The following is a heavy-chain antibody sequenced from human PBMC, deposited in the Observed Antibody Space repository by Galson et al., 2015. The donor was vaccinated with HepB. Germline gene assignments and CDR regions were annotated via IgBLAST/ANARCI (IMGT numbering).Heavy chain of an antibody. CDR3: ARDPHSLDY. CDR2: ISSSSSTI. V-gene: IGHV3-48*01. J-gene: IGHJ4*02. CDR1: GFTFSSYS. Sequence: SLRLSCAASGFTFSSYSMDRVRQAPGKGLEWVSYISSSSSTIYYADSVKGRFTISRDNTKNSLHLQMNSLRVEDTAVYYCARDPHSLDYWGQGTLVTVSS.